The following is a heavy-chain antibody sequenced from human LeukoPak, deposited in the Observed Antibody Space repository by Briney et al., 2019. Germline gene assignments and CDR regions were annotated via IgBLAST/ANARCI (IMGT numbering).Heavy chain of an antibody. CDR3: ARVGSGYPHWFDP. Sequence: SGTLSLTCAVSGGSISSSNWWSWVRQPPGKGLEWIGEIYHSGSTNYNPSLKSRVTISVDKSKNQFSLKLSSVTAADTAVYYCARVGSGYPHWFDPWGQGTLVTVSS. CDR2: IYHSGST. D-gene: IGHD3-22*01. CDR1: GGSISSSNW. J-gene: IGHJ5*02. V-gene: IGHV4-4*02.